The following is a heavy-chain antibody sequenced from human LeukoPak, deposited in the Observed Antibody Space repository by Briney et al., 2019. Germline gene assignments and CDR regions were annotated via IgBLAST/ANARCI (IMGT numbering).Heavy chain of an antibody. D-gene: IGHD2-2*01. V-gene: IGHV3-23*01. Sequence: GGSLRLSCVASGFTFRSYTMSWVRQAPGKGLEWVSSIPGTSSPKYYADSVKGRFTGSRDNSKNTLYLQMTSLRAEDTAIYYRAKNVGYCSSSSCSRQYFDSWGQGILVTVSS. CDR1: GFTFRSYT. J-gene: IGHJ4*02. CDR3: AKNVGYCSSSSCSRQYFDS. CDR2: IPGTSSPK.